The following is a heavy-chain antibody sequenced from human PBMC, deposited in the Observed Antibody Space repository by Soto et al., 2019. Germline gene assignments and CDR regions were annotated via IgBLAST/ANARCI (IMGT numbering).Heavy chain of an antibody. Sequence: QVQLVQSGAEVKKPGSSVKVSCKASGGTFGSYAISWVRQAPGQGLEWMGGIIPIPGTANYAQKFQGRVTIASDESTSTAEMDLSSLRSEDTAVYYGARSQGSSTSLELYYYYYYGMDVWGQGTTVPVSS. V-gene: IGHV1-69*01. CDR1: GGTFGSYA. CDR3: ARSQGSSTSLELYYYYYYGMDV. J-gene: IGHJ6*02. D-gene: IGHD2-2*01. CDR2: IIPIPGTA.